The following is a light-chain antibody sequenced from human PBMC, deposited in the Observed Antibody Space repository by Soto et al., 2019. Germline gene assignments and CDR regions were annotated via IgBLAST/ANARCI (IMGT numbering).Light chain of an antibody. V-gene: IGLV2-23*02. CDR3: CSYATTTL. CDR1: SSDVGSYDH. Sequence: QSALTQPASVSGSPGQSITISCTGTSSDVGSYDHVSWYQQHPGNAPKLMIYEVSKRPSGVSDRFSGSKSGNTASLTISGLQADDEADYYCCSYATTTLFGGGTKLTVL. J-gene: IGLJ2*01. CDR2: EVS.